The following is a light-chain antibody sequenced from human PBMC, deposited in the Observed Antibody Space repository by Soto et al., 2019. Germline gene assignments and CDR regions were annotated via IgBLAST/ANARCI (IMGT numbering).Light chain of an antibody. Sequence: QSVLTQPPSASGTPGQRVTVSCSGSSSNIGINTVNWYQHLPGTAPKLLIYNSDQRPPGVPDRISGSKSGTSASLAIGGLQSEDEADYYCAAWDDSLNGFFVFGTGTKVTVL. CDR3: AAWDDSLNGFFV. CDR2: NSD. V-gene: IGLV1-44*01. CDR1: SSNIGINT. J-gene: IGLJ1*01.